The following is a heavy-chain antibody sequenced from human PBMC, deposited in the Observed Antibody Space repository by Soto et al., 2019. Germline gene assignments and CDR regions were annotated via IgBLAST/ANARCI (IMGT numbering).Heavy chain of an antibody. CDR2: INLNSGDT. Sequence: QAQLVQSGTEVKKPGASVKVSCKTSGYTFTRYYIHWVRQAPGQGLEWMGWINLNSGDTKYAQRFQGRVTMTKDTSITTAYMELTRLRSDDTAVYYCARQLAYCGGDCYTEPVDYWGQGTLVTVSS. V-gene: IGHV1-2*02. J-gene: IGHJ4*02. D-gene: IGHD2-21*02. CDR3: ARQLAYCGGDCYTEPVDY. CDR1: GYTFTRYY.